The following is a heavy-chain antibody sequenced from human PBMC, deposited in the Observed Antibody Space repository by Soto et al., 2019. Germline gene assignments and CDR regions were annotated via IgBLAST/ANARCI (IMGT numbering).Heavy chain of an antibody. CDR2: IDGSGGAT. CDR1: GFPFGITD. Sequence: GGSLRLSCAASGFPFGITDMSWVRQAPGKGLEWVSTIDGSGGATHYAGSVKGRFTISRDNSKNTVFLQMSSLRADDTAVYYCAKNSGWFNTWGQGTLVTVSS. J-gene: IGHJ5*02. CDR3: AKNSGWFNT. D-gene: IGHD3-10*01. V-gene: IGHV3-23*01.